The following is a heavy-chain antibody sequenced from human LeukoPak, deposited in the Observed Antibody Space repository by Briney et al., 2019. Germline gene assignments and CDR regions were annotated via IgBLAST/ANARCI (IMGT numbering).Heavy chain of an antibody. CDR2: IRGSSSYT. J-gene: IGHJ1*01. CDR1: GLTFSDYY. V-gene: IGHV3-11*06. Sequence: GGSLRLSCAASGLTFSDYYMSWIRQAPGKGLKGLTYIRGSSSYTNYADSVKGRFTISRDNAKNSLYLQMNSLRAEDTAVYYCARHGLYDSSDYWTFQHWGQGTLVTVSS. D-gene: IGHD3-22*01. CDR3: ARHGLYDSSDYWTFQH.